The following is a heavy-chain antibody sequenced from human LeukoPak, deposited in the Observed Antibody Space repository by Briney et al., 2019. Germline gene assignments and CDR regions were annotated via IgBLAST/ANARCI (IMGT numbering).Heavy chain of an antibody. Sequence: PGGSLRPSCAASGFTFSSYSMNWVRQAPGKGLEWVSSISSSSSYIYYADSVKGRFTISRDNAKNSLYLQMNSLRAEDTAVYYCARMGQKRFLEWSFAAAEVDYWGQGTLVTVSS. CDR2: ISSSSSYI. D-gene: IGHD3-3*01. CDR3: ARMGQKRFLEWSFAAAEVDY. V-gene: IGHV3-21*01. CDR1: GFTFSSYS. J-gene: IGHJ4*02.